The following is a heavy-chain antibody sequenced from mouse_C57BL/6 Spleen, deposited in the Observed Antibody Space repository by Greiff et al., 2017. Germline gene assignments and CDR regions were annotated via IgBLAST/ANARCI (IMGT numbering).Heavy chain of an antibody. J-gene: IGHJ2*01. V-gene: IGHV2-2*01. CDR3: ARSYHKRDYFDY. CDR2: IWSGGST. Sequence: QVQLQQSGPGLVQPSQSLSITCTVSGFSLTSYGVHWVRQSPGKGLEWLGVIWSGGSTDYNAAFISRLSISKDNSKSQVFFKMNSLQADDTAIYYCARSYHKRDYFDYWGQGTTLTVSS. CDR1: GFSLTSYG. D-gene: IGHD5-1*01.